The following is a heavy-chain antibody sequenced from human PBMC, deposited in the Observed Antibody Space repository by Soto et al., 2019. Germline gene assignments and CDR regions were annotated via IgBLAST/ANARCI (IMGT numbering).Heavy chain of an antibody. V-gene: IGHV3-23*01. D-gene: IGHD2-21*01. CDR3: AKMWSRTPYYGMDV. J-gene: IGHJ6*02. CDR1: GFTFSSYA. CDR2: ISGRGGST. Sequence: EVQLLESGGGLVQPGGSLRLSCAASGFTFSSYAMSWVRQAPGKGLEWVSAISGRGGSTYYADSVKGRFTISRDNSKNTLYLQMNSLRAEDTAVYYCAKMWSRTPYYGMDVWGQGTTVTVSS.